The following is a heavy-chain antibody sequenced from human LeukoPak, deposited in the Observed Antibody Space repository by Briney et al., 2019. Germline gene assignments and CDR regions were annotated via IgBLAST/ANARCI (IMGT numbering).Heavy chain of an antibody. CDR2: ISGSGGST. J-gene: IGHJ6*02. CDR3: AAMVPYYYYGMDV. D-gene: IGHD3-10*01. CDR1: GFTFSSYA. Sequence: GVSLRLSCAASGFTFSSYAMSWVRQAPGKGLEWVSAISGSGGSTYYADSVKGRFTISRDNSKNTLYLQMNSLRAEDTAVYYCAAMVPYYYYGMDVWGQGTTVTVSS. V-gene: IGHV3-23*01.